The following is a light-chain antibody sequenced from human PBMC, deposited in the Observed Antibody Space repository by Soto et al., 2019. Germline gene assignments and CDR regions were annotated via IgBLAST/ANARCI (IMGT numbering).Light chain of an antibody. CDR1: QSVSSN. V-gene: IGKV3-15*01. J-gene: IGKJ1*01. CDR3: QQYNNWPPWT. Sequence: EIVMTQSPATLSVSPGERATLSCRASQSVSSNLAWYQQKPGQAPRLLIYGASTRATGIPARFSGSGSETECTLTISSLQSEDFAFYYCQQYNNWPPWTFGQGTKVEIK. CDR2: GAS.